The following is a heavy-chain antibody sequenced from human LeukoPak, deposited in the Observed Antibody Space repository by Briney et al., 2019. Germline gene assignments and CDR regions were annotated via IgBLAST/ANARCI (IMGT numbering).Heavy chain of an antibody. V-gene: IGHV3-23*01. CDR2: ISTSGDRA. CDR3: AKDYLGSSYAFDV. J-gene: IGHJ3*01. Sequence: GGSLRLSCAASGFTFSSYAMSWVRQAPGKGLEWVSAISTSGDRAYYADSVKGRFTISRDSSKNTLYMQMNSLRAEDTAVYYCAKDYLGSSYAFDVWGQGTMVTVSS. CDR1: GFTFSSYA. D-gene: IGHD6-13*01.